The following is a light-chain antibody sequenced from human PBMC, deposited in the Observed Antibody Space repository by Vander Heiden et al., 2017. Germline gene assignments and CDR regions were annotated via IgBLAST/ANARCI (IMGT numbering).Light chain of an antibody. CDR3: QQEDNVPYT. Sequence: DIQMTQSPSSLSASVGDRVTITCQASQDITNYLNWYQQKPGKAPKLLIYDASKLETGVPLRFSGSGSGTDFTFTISSLQPEDIATYYCQQEDNVPYTFSQGTKMEIK. V-gene: IGKV1-33*01. J-gene: IGKJ2*01. CDR1: QDITNY. CDR2: DAS.